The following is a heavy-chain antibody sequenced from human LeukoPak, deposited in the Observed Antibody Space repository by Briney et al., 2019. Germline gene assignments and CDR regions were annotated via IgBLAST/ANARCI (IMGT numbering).Heavy chain of an antibody. CDR3: ARDSSGWYRNWFDP. D-gene: IGHD6-19*01. V-gene: IGHV1-2*02. J-gene: IGHJ5*02. CDR2: INPNSGGT. CDR1: GYTLTGYY. Sequence: ASVKVSCKASGYTLTGYYMHWVRQAPGQGLEWMGWINPNSGGTNYAQKFQGRVTMTRDTSISTAYMELSRLRSDDTAVYYCARDSSGWYRNWFDPWGQGTLVTVSS.